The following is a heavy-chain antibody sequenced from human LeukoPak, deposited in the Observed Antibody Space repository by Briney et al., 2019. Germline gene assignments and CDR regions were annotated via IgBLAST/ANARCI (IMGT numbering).Heavy chain of an antibody. Sequence: ASVKVSCKASGYTFIGYYLHWVRPAPGQGLEWMGCINPHNGDTNYAQKFQGRVTMTRDTAITTAYMELSRLKSDDTTVYYCATVRDIVVGGGPYYFDYWGQGTLVTVSS. V-gene: IGHV1-2*02. D-gene: IGHD2-15*01. CDR3: ATVRDIVVGGGPYYFDY. J-gene: IGHJ4*02. CDR1: GYTFIGYY. CDR2: INPHNGDT.